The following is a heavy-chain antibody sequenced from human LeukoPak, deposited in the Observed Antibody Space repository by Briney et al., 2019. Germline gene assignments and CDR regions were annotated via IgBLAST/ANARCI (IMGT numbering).Heavy chain of an antibody. CDR3: ARADGYLGFSHSGYDY. V-gene: IGHV5-51*01. D-gene: IGHD3-10*01. Sequence: GESLKISCKGSGYSFTSYWIGWVRQIPGKGLEWMGIIYPGDSDTRYSPSFQGQVTISADKSISTAYLQWSSLKASDTAMYYCARADGYLGFSHSGYDYWGQGTLVTVSS. J-gene: IGHJ4*02. CDR2: IYPGDSDT. CDR1: GYSFTSYW.